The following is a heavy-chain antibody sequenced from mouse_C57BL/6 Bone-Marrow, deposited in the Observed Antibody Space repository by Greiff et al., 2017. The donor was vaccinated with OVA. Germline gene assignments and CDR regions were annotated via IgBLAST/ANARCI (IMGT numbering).Heavy chain of an antibody. CDR1: GFTFSDYG. CDR3: ARRSFYNYAMDY. V-gene: IGHV5-17*01. J-gene: IGHJ4*01. CDR2: ISSGSSTI. Sequence: EVKVVESGGGLVKPGGSLKLSCAASGFTFSDYGMHWVRQAPEKGLEWVAYISSGSSTIYYADTVKGRFTISRDNAKNTLFLQMTSLRSEDTAMYYCARRSFYNYAMDYWGQGTSVTVSS. D-gene: IGHD2-1*01.